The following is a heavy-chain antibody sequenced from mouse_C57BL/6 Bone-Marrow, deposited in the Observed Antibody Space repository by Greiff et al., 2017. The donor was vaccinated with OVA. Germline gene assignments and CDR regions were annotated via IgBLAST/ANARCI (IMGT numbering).Heavy chain of an antibody. J-gene: IGHJ1*03. CDR1: GFSLTSYG. CDR3: AGLITTVVATDWYFDV. Sequence: QVQLKESGPGLVQPSQSLSITCTVSGFSLTSYGVHWVRQSPGKGLEWLGVIWSGGSTDYNAAFISRLSISKDNSKSQVFFKMNRLQADDTAIYYCAGLITTVVATDWYFDVWGTGTTVTVSS. V-gene: IGHV2-2*01. CDR2: IWSGGST. D-gene: IGHD1-1*01.